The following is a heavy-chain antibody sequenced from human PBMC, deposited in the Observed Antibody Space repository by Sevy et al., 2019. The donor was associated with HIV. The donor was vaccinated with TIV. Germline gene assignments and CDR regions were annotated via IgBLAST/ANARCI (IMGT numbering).Heavy chain of an antibody. CDR1: GFTFSSYA. D-gene: IGHD6-13*01. Sequence: AGSLRLSCAASGFTFSSYAMSWVHQAPGKVLEWVSAIRGSGGSTYYADSVKGRFTISRDNSKNTLYLQMNSLRAEDTALYFCAKDLQGDSSSWYWYYYYGMDVWGQGTTVTVSS. CDR3: AKDLQGDSSSWYWYYYYGMDV. V-gene: IGHV3-23*01. J-gene: IGHJ6*02. CDR2: IRGSGGST.